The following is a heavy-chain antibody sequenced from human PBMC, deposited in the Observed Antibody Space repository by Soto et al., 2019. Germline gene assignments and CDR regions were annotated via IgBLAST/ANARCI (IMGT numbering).Heavy chain of an antibody. CDR2: ISSSSSTI. CDR1: GFTFSSYS. D-gene: IGHD4-17*01. V-gene: IGHV3-48*01. CDR3: ARGGSIDYGDDNWFDP. Sequence: GGSLRLSCVASGFTFSSYSMNWVRQAPGKGLEWVSYISSSSSTIYYADTVKGRFTISRDNAKNSQYLQMNSLRAEDTSLFYCARGGSIDYGDDNWFDPWGQGTLVTVSS. J-gene: IGHJ5*02.